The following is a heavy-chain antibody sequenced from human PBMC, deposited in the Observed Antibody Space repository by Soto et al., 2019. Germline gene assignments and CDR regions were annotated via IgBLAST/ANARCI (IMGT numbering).Heavy chain of an antibody. CDR3: TAVGATTRRGYFDY. CDR1: GYTFTSYG. CDR2: ISTYTGNT. Sequence: QVQLVQSGAEVKKPGASVKVSCKASGYTFTSYGISWVRQAPGQGLEWMGWISTYTGNTNYAPKLQGRVTMTTDTSTSTAYMELRSLRSDDTAVYYCTAVGATTRRGYFDYWGQGTLVTVSS. V-gene: IGHV1-18*01. J-gene: IGHJ4*02. D-gene: IGHD1-26*01.